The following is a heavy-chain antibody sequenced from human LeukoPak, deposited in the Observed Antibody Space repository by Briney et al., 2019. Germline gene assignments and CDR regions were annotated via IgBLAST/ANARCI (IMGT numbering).Heavy chain of an antibody. CDR2: FDPEDGET. V-gene: IGHV1-24*01. CDR3: ATSGASGYDYGGYFDY. Sequence: ASVTVSCKVSGYTLTELSMHWVRQAPGKGLEWMGGFDPEDGETIYAQKFQGRVTMTEDTSTDTAYMELSSLRSEDTAVYYCATSGASGYDYGGYFDYWGQGTLVTVSS. D-gene: IGHD5-12*01. J-gene: IGHJ4*02. CDR1: GYTLTELS.